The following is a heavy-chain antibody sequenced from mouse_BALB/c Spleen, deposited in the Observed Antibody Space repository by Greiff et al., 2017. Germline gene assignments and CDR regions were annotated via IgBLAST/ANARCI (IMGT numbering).Heavy chain of an antibody. J-gene: IGHJ3*01. D-gene: IGHD2-3*01. Sequence: VQLQQPGAELVKPGASVKLSCKASGYTFTSYWMHWVKQRPGQGLEWIGEINPSNGRTNYNEKFKSKATLTVDKSSSTAYMQLSSLTSEDSAVYYCATAIYDGYSPWFAYWGQGTLVTVSA. V-gene: IGHV1S81*02. CDR3: ATAIYDGYSPWFAY. CDR1: GYTFTSYW. CDR2: INPSNGRT.